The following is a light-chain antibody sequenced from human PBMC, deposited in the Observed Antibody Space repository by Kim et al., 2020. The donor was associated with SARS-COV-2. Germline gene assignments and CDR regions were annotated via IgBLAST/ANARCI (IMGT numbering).Light chain of an antibody. CDR2: DNT. CDR3: QSYDSSLTALV. J-gene: IGLJ2*01. CDR1: TSNIGGNY. V-gene: IGLV1-40*01. Sequence: GQRVNISCTGCTSNIGGNYVHWYQLLPGTAPRLLIFDNTNRPSGVPGRFSGSKSGSSASLAITGLQSEDEGDYYCQSYDSSLTALVFGGGTQLTVL.